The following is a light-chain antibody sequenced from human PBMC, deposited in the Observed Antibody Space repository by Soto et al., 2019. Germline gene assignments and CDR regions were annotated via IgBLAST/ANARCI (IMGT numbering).Light chain of an antibody. CDR2: DAS. J-gene: IGKJ4*01. CDR3: QQYNNWPLT. CDR1: QSVRSD. V-gene: IGKV3-15*01. Sequence: EIVLTQSPATLSVSPGDRATLSCRASQSVRSDLAWLQQKPGQAPRLLIYDASTRATGIPARFSGSVSGTECTLTISSLQSEDFAIYYCQQYNNWPLTFGGGTKVEIK.